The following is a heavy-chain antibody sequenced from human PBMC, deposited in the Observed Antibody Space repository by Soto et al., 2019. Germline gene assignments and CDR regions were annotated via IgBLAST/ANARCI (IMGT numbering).Heavy chain of an antibody. CDR2: ISGSGGTT. CDR3: AKTANGWFSAFDI. J-gene: IGHJ3*02. CDR1: GFTFSSYD. V-gene: IGHV3-23*01. D-gene: IGHD6-19*01. Sequence: EVPLLESGGGLVQPGGSLRLSCAASGFTFSSYDMSWVRQAPGKGLEWVSAISGSGGTTYYADSVKGRFTFSRDNSKNTLYLQMNSLRAEDTAVYYCAKTANGWFSAFDIWGQGTMVTVSS.